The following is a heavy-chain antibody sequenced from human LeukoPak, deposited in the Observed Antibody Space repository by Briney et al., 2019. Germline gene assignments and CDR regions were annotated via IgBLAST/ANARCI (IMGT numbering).Heavy chain of an antibody. D-gene: IGHD3/OR15-3a*01. CDR3: AREGRLDYLYFDH. V-gene: IGHV4-59*01. CDR1: GVTMRSFD. CDR2: INYSGST. Sequence: SETLSLTCPVSGVTMRSFDWSWTRQPPGKGLEWIGYINYSGSTNYNPCLKSRVTMSVAGVKTQFSRKLNSVTAAHSVMYFCAREGRLDYLYFDHWGQGSLVTVSS. J-gene: IGHJ4*02.